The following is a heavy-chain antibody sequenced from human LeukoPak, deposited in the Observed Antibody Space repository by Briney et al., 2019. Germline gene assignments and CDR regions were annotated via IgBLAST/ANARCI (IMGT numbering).Heavy chain of an antibody. CDR1: GYTFTGYS. D-gene: IGHD6-13*01. CDR3: ARDRLAAGGSGA. V-gene: IGHV1-2*06. CDR2: INPNSGGA. Sequence: GASVKVSCMASGYTFTGYSMHWVRQAPGQGPEWIGRINPNSGGANYAQKFQGRVTMTRDTSISTAYMELSSLRSDDTAVYYCARDRLAAGGSGAWGQGTLVTVSS. J-gene: IGHJ5*02.